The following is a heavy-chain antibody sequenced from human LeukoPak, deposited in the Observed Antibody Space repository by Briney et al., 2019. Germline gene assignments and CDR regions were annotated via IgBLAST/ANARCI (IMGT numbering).Heavy chain of an antibody. CDR2: IIPIFGTA. V-gene: IGHV1-69*05. CDR1: GGTFSSYA. J-gene: IGHJ3*02. D-gene: IGHD1-26*01. CDR3: AREGPGSYLAFDI. Sequence: ASVKVSCKASGGTFSSYAISWVRQAPGQGLEWMGGIIPIFGTANYAQKLQGRVTMTTDTSTSTAYMELRSLRSDDTAVYYCAREGPGSYLAFDIWGQGTMVTVSS.